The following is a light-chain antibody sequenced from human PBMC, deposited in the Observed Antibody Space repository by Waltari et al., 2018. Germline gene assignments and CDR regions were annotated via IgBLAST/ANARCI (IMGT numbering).Light chain of an antibody. CDR1: SSDVGGYQS. CDR3: SSYTSSTIPV. CDR2: DVN. Sequence: QSALTQPASVSGSPGQSITLSCTGTSSDVGGYQSVSWYQQHPDKAPKLMLYDVNNRPSGVSNRFSGSKSGNTASLTISSLQAEDEADYYCSSYTSSTIPVFGTGTKVTVL. V-gene: IGLV2-14*03. J-gene: IGLJ1*01.